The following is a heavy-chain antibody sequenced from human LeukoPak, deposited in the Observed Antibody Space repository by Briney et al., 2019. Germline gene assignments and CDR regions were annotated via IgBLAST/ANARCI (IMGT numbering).Heavy chain of an antibody. V-gene: IGHV1-18*01. Sequence: ASVKVSCKTSDYTFISYGITWVRQAPGQGLEWMGWISIYSGNTNYAQKFQGRVTMTTDTSTSTAYMELRSLRSEDTAIYYCARIRDGYNDAYDIWGQGTVVTVPS. D-gene: IGHD5-24*01. J-gene: IGHJ3*02. CDR3: ARIRDGYNDAYDI. CDR2: ISIYSGNT. CDR1: DYTFISYG.